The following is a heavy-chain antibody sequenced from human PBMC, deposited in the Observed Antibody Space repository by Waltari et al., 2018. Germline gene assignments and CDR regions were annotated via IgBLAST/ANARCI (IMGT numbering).Heavy chain of an antibody. V-gene: IGHV4-38-2*01. CDR2: IYHGGIT. CDR3: VRSGLGYCTSSTCYKNDD. Sequence: QVQLQESGPGLVRPSETLSLTCVVSGYLINSGYYWGWVRQTPGKGLQWIGSIYHGGITYYTPSLKGRLTLSVDTSRNQFSLKLTSVTAADTAIYYCVRSGLGYCTSSTCYKNDDWGQGTLVTVSS. CDR1: GYLINSGYY. J-gene: IGHJ4*02. D-gene: IGHD2-2*02.